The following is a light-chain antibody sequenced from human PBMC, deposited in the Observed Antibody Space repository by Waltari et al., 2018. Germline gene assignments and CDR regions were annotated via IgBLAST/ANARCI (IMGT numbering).Light chain of an antibody. CDR3: AAWDDSLNGWV. CDR1: SSNIGPDS. J-gene: IGLJ3*02. CDR2: SNN. Sequence: QSVLTQPPSASGTPGQRGTISCSGSSSNIGPDSDNWFQQPPGTAPKLLIYSNNQRPSGVPDRFSGSKSGTSASLAISGLQSEDEADYYCAAWDDSLNGWVFGGGTKLTVL. V-gene: IGLV1-44*01.